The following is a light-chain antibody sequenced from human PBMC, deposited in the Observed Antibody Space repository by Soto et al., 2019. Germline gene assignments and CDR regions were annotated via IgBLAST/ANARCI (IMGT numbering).Light chain of an antibody. CDR2: AAS. V-gene: IGKV1-39*01. Sequence: DIQMTQSPSSLPASVGDRVTITCRASQSISSYLNWYQQKPGKAPKLLIYAASSLQSGVPSRFSGSGSGSEFNFTITGLQPDYFATYFCQQYNTYSTFGQGTRLEIK. CDR1: QSISSY. CDR3: QQYNTYST. J-gene: IGKJ5*01.